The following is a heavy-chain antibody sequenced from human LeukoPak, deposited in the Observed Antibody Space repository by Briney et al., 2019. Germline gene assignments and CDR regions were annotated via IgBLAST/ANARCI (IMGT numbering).Heavy chain of an antibody. CDR2: ISSSSSYI. Sequence: GGSLRLSCAASGFTFSSYSMNWVRQAPGKGLEWVSSISSSSSYIYYADSVKGRFTISRDNSKNTLYLQMNSLRAEDTAVYYCARDNWYYYDSSGYFKHWGQGTLVTVSS. V-gene: IGHV3-21*01. CDR1: GFTFSSYS. D-gene: IGHD3-22*01. J-gene: IGHJ4*02. CDR3: ARDNWYYYDSSGYFKH.